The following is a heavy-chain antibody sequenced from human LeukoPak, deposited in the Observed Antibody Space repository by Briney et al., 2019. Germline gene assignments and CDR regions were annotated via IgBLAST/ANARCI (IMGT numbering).Heavy chain of an antibody. CDR1: GYTFTSYG. J-gene: IGHJ4*02. CDR3: ARDFGVVVVAGGDY. D-gene: IGHD2-15*01. CDR2: ISAYNGNT. V-gene: IGHV1-18*01. Sequence: ASVKVSCKASGYTFTSYGISWVRQAPGQGLEWMGWISAYNGNTNYAQKFQGRVTMTRDTSISTAYMELSRLRSDDTAVYYCARDFGVVVVAGGDYWGQGTLVTVSS.